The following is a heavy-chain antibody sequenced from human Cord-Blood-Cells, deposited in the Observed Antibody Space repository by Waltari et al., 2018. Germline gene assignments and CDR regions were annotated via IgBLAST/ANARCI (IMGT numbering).Heavy chain of an antibody. D-gene: IGHD6-13*01. V-gene: IGHV3-30-3*01. CDR2: ISYDGSNK. CDR3: ARVHSSSWYYFDY. CDR1: GFTFSSYA. J-gene: IGHJ4*02. Sequence: QVQLVESGGGVVQPGRSLRLSCAASGFTFSSYAMHWVRQAPGKGLGWVADISYDGSNKYYADSVKGRFTISRDNSKNTLYLQMNSLRAEDTAVYYCARVHSSSWYYFDYWGQGTLVTVSS.